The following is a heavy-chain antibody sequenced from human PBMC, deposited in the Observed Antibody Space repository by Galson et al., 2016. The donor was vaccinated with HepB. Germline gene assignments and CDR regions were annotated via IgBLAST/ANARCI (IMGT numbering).Heavy chain of an antibody. Sequence: TLSLTCTVSGGSIITGGYYWSWIRQHPGKGLEWIGYIYHTGSTYYNPSLRSRVIISLDASENQFPLNLSAVTAADTAMYYCARAHLWHGDPEYWGQGALVTVSS. V-gene: IGHV4-31*03. D-gene: IGHD4-17*01. CDR3: ARAHLWHGDPEY. CDR2: IYHTGST. CDR1: GGSIITGGYY. J-gene: IGHJ4*02.